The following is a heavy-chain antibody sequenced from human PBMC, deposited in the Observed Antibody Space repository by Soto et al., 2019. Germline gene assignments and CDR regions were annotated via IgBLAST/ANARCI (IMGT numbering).Heavy chain of an antibody. V-gene: IGHV3-33*01. Sequence: SLRLSCAASGFTFSSYGMHWVRQAPGKGLEWVAVIWYDGSNKYYADSVKGRFTISRDNSKNTLYLQMNSLRAEDTAVYYCARDADKAMSLTYGMDVWGQGTTVTVS. J-gene: IGHJ6*02. CDR3: ARDADKAMSLTYGMDV. D-gene: IGHD5-18*01. CDR1: GFTFSSYG. CDR2: IWYDGSNK.